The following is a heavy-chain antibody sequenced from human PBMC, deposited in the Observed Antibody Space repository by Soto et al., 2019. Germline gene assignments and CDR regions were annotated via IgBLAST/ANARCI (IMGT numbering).Heavy chain of an antibody. CDR2: IDPSDSDT. V-gene: IGHV5-51*01. Sequence: GESLKISCQGSGYSFTSHWITWVRQTPGKGLEWMGRIDPSDSDTRYSPSFQGQVTISADKSISTAYLQWSSLKASDTAMYYCARHTRLRRAGYGMDVWGQGTTVTVSS. CDR3: ARHTRLRRAGYGMDV. CDR1: GYSFTSHW. D-gene: IGHD4-17*01. J-gene: IGHJ6*02.